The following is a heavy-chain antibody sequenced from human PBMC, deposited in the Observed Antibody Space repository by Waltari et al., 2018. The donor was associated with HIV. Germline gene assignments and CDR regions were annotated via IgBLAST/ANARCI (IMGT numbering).Heavy chain of an antibody. CDR1: GGSISSDINYY. Sequence: QVQLQESGPGLVKPSQTLSLTCSVSGGSISSDINYYWSWVRQPAGRGLEWIGRIHISGSTTHNPSLKSRVTISLDTSKNQFSLKLSSVTAADTAVYYCARDVVIPVASRIKTLYFEPWGQGTLVTVSS. V-gene: IGHV4-61*02. J-gene: IGHJ5*02. D-gene: IGHD6-19*01. CDR3: ARDVVIPVASRIKTLYFEP. CDR2: IHISGST.